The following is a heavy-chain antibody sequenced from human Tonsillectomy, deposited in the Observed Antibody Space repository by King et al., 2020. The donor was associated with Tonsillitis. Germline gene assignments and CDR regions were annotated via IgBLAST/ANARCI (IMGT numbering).Heavy chain of an antibody. CDR2: ISAYNDNT. J-gene: IGHJ4*02. CDR3: ARVSPLYYYDTTGPFDY. Sequence: VQLVESGAEVKKPGASVEVPCKASGYTFASYGISWVRQAPGQGLEWMGWISAYNDNTNYAQKFQGRVTVTTDTSTSTAYMELRGLRSDDTALYYCARVSPLYYYDTTGPFDYWGQGTLVTVSS. D-gene: IGHD3-22*01. V-gene: IGHV1-18*04. CDR1: GYTFASYG.